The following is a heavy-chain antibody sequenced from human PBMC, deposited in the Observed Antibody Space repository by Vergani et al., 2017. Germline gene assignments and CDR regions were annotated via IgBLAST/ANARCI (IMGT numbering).Heavy chain of an antibody. V-gene: IGHV3-33*06. D-gene: IGHD6-19*01. CDR1: GFAFRTYG. J-gene: IGHJ3*02. CDR3: AKVGRSEVAGTFGAFDI. Sequence: QVQLVESGGGVVQPGRSLRLSCVASGFAFRTYGMHWVRQAPGKGLEWVAIIWYDGSNTYYADSVKGRFTVSRDISKNTLFLHMNSLRPEDTAVYYCAKVGRSEVAGTFGAFDIWGQGTMVTVSS. CDR2: IWYDGSNT.